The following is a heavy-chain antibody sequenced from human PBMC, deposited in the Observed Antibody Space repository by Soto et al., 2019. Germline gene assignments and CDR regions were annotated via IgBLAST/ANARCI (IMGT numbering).Heavy chain of an antibody. CDR3: ARGRVVVPAAVMFNCLDP. D-gene: IGHD2-2*01. J-gene: IGHJ5*02. Sequence: SETLSLTCTVSGGSISSYYWSWIRQPAGKGLEWIGRIYTSGSTNYNPSLKSRVTMSVDTSKNQFSLKLSSVTAADTAVYYCARGRVVVPAAVMFNCLDPWGQGALVTVSS. CDR2: IYTSGST. V-gene: IGHV4-4*07. CDR1: GGSISSYY.